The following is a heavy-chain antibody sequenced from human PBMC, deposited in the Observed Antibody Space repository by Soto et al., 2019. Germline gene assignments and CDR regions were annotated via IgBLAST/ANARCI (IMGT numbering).Heavy chain of an antibody. V-gene: IGHV3-11*01. CDR1: GFTSSDYY. CDR3: ARDRSSSWYGRGYHYYGMDV. D-gene: IGHD6-13*01. J-gene: IGHJ6*02. CDR2: ITNSGDTI. Sequence: QVQLVESGGGLVKPGGSLRLSCAASGFTSSDYYMSWIRQAPGKGLEYISYITNSGDTIYNADSVRGRFTISRDNAKNSLYLQMNSRRAERSAVYYCARDRSSSWYGRGYHYYGMDVWGQVTTVTVSS.